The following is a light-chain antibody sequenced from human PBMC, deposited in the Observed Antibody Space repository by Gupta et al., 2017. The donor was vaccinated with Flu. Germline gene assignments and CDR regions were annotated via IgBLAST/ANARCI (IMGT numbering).Light chain of an antibody. Sequence: SITISCTGTDSDVGSYDYVSWYQHPPAKAPKLMIYEVSRRPSGVSTRFSGSKSINTATLTITGLQTDDEADYYCSSYSRTVTTVFGGGTKVTV. J-gene: IGLJ2*01. CDR3: SSYSRTVTTV. CDR1: DSDVGSYDY. V-gene: IGLV2-14*01. CDR2: EVS.